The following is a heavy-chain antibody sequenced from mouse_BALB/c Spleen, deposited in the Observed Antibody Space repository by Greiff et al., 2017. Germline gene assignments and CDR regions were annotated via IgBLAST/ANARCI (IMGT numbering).Heavy chain of an antibody. V-gene: IGHV5-17*02. Sequence: DVMLVESGGGLVQPGGSRKLSCAASGFTFSSFGMHWVRQAPEKGLEWVAYISSGSSTIYYADTVKGRFTISRDNPKNTLFLQMTSLRSEDTAMYYCARGYYGSSRFAYWGQGTLVTVSA. D-gene: IGHD1-1*01. CDR3: ARGYYGSSRFAY. J-gene: IGHJ3*01. CDR2: ISSGSSTI. CDR1: GFTFSSFG.